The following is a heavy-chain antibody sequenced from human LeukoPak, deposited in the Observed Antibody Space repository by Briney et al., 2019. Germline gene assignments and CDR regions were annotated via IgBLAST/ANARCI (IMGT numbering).Heavy chain of an antibody. J-gene: IGHJ4*02. Sequence: SETLSLTCTVSGGSISRGDYYWSWIRQPPGKGPEWIGYIYYSGSTFYNPSLKSRVTISVDTSKNQFSFKLSSVTAADPAVYYCARVGWSGSSGFLDYWGQGTLVTVSS. CDR3: ARVGWSGSSGFLDY. CDR1: GGSISRGDYY. D-gene: IGHD3-22*01. CDR2: IYYSGST. V-gene: IGHV4-30-4*01.